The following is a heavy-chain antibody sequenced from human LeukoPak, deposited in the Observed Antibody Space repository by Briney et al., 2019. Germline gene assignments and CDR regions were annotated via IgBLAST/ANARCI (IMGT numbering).Heavy chain of an antibody. CDR2: ISETSSHI. V-gene: IGHV3-21*01. CDR1: GFIFSGYS. D-gene: IGHD2-2*01. CDR3: ARGVVPAAFDY. Sequence: GVSLRLSCAASGFIFSGYSMNWVRQAPGKGLEWVSSISETSSHISYADSVKGRFTISRDNAKNSLHVHLNSLRADDTAVYYCARGVVPAAFDYWGQGTLVTV. J-gene: IGHJ4*02.